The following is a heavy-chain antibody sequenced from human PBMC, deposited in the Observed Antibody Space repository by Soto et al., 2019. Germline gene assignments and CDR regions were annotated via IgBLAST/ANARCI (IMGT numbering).Heavy chain of an antibody. CDR1: GYTFTSYG. J-gene: IGHJ4*02. Sequence: QVQLVQSGAEVKKPGASVKVSCKASGYTFTSYGISWVRQAPGQGREWVGWMSAYNGNTNYAEKLQGRVTMTTDTSTSKGYMEMRSLRSEETAVYYCASSLLVGYGLEAESDWGQGTLFTVSS. V-gene: IGHV1-18*01. D-gene: IGHD5-18*01. CDR3: ASSLLVGYGLEAESD. CDR2: MSAYNGNT.